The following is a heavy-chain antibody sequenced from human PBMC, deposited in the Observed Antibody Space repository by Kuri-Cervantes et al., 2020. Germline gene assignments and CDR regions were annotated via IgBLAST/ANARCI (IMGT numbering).Heavy chain of an antibody. V-gene: IGHV3-30-3*01. CDR3: ARDGPNGRYYYYYYGMDV. D-gene: IGHD2-8*01. Sequence: GESLKISCAASGFTFSSYAMHWVRQAPGKGLEWMAVISYDGSNKYYADSVKGRFTISRDNSKNTLYLQMNSLRAEDTAVYYCARDGPNGRYYYYYYGMDVWGQGTTVTVSS. CDR1: GFTFSSYA. CDR2: ISYDGSNK. J-gene: IGHJ6*02.